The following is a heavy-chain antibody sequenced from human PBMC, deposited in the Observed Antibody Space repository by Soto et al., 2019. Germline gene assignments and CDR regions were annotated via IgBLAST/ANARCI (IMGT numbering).Heavy chain of an antibody. CDR1: GGSISSYY. J-gene: IGHJ4*02. V-gene: IGHV4-59*01. D-gene: IGHD5-18*01. CDR2: IYYSGST. Sequence: SETLSLTCTVSGGSISSYYWSWIRQPPGKGLEWIGYIYYSGSTNYNPSLKSRVTISVDTSKNQFSLKLSSVTAADTAVYYCAREELWLPGAFDYWGQGTLVTVS. CDR3: AREELWLPGAFDY.